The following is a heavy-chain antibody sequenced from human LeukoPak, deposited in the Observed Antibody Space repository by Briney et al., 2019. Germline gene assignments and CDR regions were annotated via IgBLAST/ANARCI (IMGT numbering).Heavy chain of an antibody. CDR2: IYYSGST. V-gene: IGHV4-39*01. D-gene: IGHD3-3*01. J-gene: IGHJ3*02. CDR3: ARQNVLRFLELDAFDI. CDR1: GGSISSSSYY. Sequence: SETLSLTCTVSGGSISSSSYYWGWIRQPPGKGLEWIGSIYYSGSTYYNPSLKSRVTISVDTSKNQFSLKLSSVTAADTAVYYCARQNVLRFLELDAFDIWGQGTMVTVSS.